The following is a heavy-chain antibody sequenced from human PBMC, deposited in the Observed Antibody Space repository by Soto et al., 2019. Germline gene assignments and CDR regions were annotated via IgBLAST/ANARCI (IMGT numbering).Heavy chain of an antibody. V-gene: IGHV5-10-1*01. Sequence: PGESLKISCKGSGYSFTRYWIYWVRQMPGKGLEWMGRIDPSDSYTNYSPSFQGHVTISADKSISTAYLQWSSLKASDTAMYYCARHPYDSSGYYHNWFDPWGHGTMVTVS. CDR2: IDPSDSYT. D-gene: IGHD3-22*01. J-gene: IGHJ5*02. CDR1: GYSFTRYW. CDR3: ARHPYDSSGYYHNWFDP.